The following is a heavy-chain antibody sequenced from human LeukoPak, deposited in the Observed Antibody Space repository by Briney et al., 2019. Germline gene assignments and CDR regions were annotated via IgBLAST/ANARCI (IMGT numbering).Heavy chain of an antibody. V-gene: IGHV3-66*01. CDR1: GFTASIYY. CDR2: IYRDGSA. Sequence: GGSLRLSCAVPGFTASIYYMTWVRQAPGKGLEWVSFIYRDGSANYADSVKGRFTISRDDSKNTVYLQMNSLEAEDTALYYCARGPGWNYFDYWGQGTLVTVSS. CDR3: ARGPGWNYFDY. J-gene: IGHJ4*02. D-gene: IGHD2-15*01.